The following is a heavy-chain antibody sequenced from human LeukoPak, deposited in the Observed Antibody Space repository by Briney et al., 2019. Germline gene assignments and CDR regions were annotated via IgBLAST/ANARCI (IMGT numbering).Heavy chain of an antibody. CDR3: ARERYTSSWYYFDL. J-gene: IGHJ4*02. CDR2: ISPYNGNT. V-gene: IGHV1-18*01. Sequence: GASVKVSCKASGYTFTNSGIVWVRQAPGHGLEWLAWISPYNGNTNYEQKLQGRVTVTTDTSTTTAYMELRSLTSDDTAVYYCARERYTSSWYYFDLWGQGTLVTVPS. D-gene: IGHD6-13*01. CDR1: GYTFTNSG.